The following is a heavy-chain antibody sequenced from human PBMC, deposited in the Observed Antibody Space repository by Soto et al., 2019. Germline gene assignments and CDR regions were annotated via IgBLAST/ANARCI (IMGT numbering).Heavy chain of an antibody. CDR2: ISYDGSNK. CDR1: GFTFSSYG. V-gene: IGHV3-30*18. J-gene: IGHJ6*02. Sequence: PGGSLRLSCAASGFTFSSYGMHWVRQAPGKGLEWVAVISYDGSNKYYADSVKGRFTISRDNSKNTLYLQMNSLRAEDTAVYYCAKGRYDILTGYYNKYGMDVWGQGTTVTVSS. D-gene: IGHD3-9*01. CDR3: AKGRYDILTGYYNKYGMDV.